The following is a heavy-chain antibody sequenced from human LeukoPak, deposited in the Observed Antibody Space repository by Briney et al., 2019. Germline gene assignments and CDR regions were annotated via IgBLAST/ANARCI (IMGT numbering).Heavy chain of an antibody. CDR1: GGSFSGYY. D-gene: IGHD1-26*01. Sequence: PSETLSLTCAVYGGSFSGYYWSWIRQPPGKGLEWIGEINHSGSTNYNPSLKSRVTISVETSKNQFSLKLSSVTAADTAVYYCARDGRFPPEVLPRYFDYWGQGTLVTVSS. CDR3: ARDGRFPPEVLPRYFDY. CDR2: INHSGST. J-gene: IGHJ4*02. V-gene: IGHV4-34*01.